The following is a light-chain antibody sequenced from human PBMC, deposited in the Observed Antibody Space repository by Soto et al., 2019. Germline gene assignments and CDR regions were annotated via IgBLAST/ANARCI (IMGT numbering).Light chain of an antibody. J-gene: IGKJ1*01. V-gene: IGKV1-39*01. Sequence: DIQMTQSPSSLSASVGDRFTITFQASQDISNCLNWYQQKPGKAPKLLIYDASNLETGVPSRFSGSGSGTDFTLTISSLQPEDFATYSCQQSYSTTWTFGQGTKVDIK. CDR1: QDISNC. CDR2: DAS. CDR3: QQSYSTTWT.